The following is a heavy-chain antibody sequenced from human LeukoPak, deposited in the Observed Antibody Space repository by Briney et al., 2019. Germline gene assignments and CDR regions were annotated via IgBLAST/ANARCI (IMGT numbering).Heavy chain of an antibody. CDR2: IYYSGST. CDR1: GGSISSYY. Sequence: SEALSLTCTVSGGSISSYYWSWIRQPPGKGLEWIGYIYYSGSTNYNPSLKSRVTISVDKSKNQFSLKLTSVTAADTAVYYCARVTTIAAAGNSFDFWGQGTLVTVSS. D-gene: IGHD6-13*01. J-gene: IGHJ4*02. CDR3: ARVTTIAAAGNSFDF. V-gene: IGHV4-59*12.